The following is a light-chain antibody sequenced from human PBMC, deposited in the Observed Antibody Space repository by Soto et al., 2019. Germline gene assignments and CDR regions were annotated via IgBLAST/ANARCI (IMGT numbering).Light chain of an antibody. V-gene: IGLV1-40*01. CDR1: SSNIGAGYD. CDR3: QSYDTSLSGSWV. J-gene: IGLJ2*01. CDR2: GNS. Sequence: QAVVTQPPSVSGAPGQRVIISCTGSSSNIGAGYDVHWYQQLPGTAPKLLIFGNSNRPSGVPDRFSGSKSGTSASLAISGLQAEDEADYYCQSYDTSLSGSWVFGGGTKVTVL.